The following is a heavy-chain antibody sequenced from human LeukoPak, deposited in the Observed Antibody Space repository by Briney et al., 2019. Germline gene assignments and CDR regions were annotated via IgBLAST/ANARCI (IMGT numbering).Heavy chain of an antibody. CDR2: IYWDSSSV. D-gene: IGHD5-24*01. CDR1: EFIFDDFA. V-gene: IGHV3-9*01. J-gene: IGHJ3*02. Sequence: QPGGSLRLSCTVSEFIFDDFAMHWVRQAPGKGLEWVSGIYWDSSSVDYADSVKGRFTTSRDNAKNSLYLQMDSLRTDDTAVYYCVKDRKSRDLDSLDIWGQGTMVTVSS. CDR3: VKDRKSRDLDSLDI.